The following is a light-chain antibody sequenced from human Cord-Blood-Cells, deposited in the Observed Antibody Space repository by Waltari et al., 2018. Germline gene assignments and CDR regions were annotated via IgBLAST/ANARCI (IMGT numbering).Light chain of an antibody. J-gene: IGLJ3*02. Sequence: QSALTQPPSASGSPGQSVTISCTGTSSDVGGYNYVSWYQQHPGKAPKLMVYGVSKRPSGVPDRFSGSKSGNTASLTVSGLQAEDEAEYYCSSYGGSNKRVVGGGTKLTVL. V-gene: IGLV2-8*01. CDR3: SSYGGSNKRV. CDR2: GVS. CDR1: SSDVGGYNY.